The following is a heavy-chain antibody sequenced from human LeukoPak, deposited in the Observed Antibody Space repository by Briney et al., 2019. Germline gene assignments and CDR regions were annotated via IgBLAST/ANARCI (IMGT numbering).Heavy chain of an antibody. J-gene: IGHJ2*01. V-gene: IGHV3-9*01. Sequence: GRSLRLSCAASGFTFDDYAMHWVRQAPGKGLEWVSGISWNSGSIGYADSVKGRSTISRDNAKNSLYLQMNSLRAEDTALYYCAKDSYGDYGGPYWYFDLWGRGTLVTVSS. CDR3: AKDSYGDYGGPYWYFDL. CDR1: GFTFDDYA. CDR2: ISWNSGSI. D-gene: IGHD4-17*01.